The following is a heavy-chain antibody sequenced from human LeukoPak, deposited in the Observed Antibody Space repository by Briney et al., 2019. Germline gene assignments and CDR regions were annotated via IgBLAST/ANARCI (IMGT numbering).Heavy chain of an antibody. CDR2: IYYSGST. V-gene: IGHV4-39*01. D-gene: IGHD3-10*01. J-gene: IGHJ4*02. CDR1: GGSISSSSYY. Sequence: SETLSLTCTVSGGSISSSSYYWGWIRQPPGKGLEWIGSIYYSGSTYYNPSLKSRVTISVDTPKNQFSLKLSSVTAADTAVYYCARLTRSPGFGYWGQGTLVTVSS. CDR3: ARLTRSPGFGY.